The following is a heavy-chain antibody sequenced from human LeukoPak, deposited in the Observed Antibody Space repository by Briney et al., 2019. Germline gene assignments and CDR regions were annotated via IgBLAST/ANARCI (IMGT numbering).Heavy chain of an antibody. CDR2: ISGSGGST. CDR3: AKVRTFFGSGIDF. Sequence: PGGSLRLPCAASGFTFSSYATSWVRQAPGKGLEWASHISGSGGSTYSADSVKGRFTISRDNSKNTLYLQMNSLRAEDTAIYYCAKVRTFFGSGIDFWGQGTLVTVSS. J-gene: IGHJ4*02. D-gene: IGHD3-10*01. V-gene: IGHV3-23*01. CDR1: GFTFSSYA.